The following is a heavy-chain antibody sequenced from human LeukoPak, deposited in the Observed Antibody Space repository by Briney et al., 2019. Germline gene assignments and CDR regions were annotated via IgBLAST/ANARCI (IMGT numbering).Heavy chain of an antibody. CDR1: GFTFSGYE. CDR2: ISSSGSSI. J-gene: IGHJ4*02. Sequence: PGGSLRLSCAASGFTFSGYEMNWVRQAPGKGLEWVSYISSSGSSIYYADSVKGRFTISRDNAKNTLYLQMNSLRPEDTAVYYCVKSLGAPDDYWGQGTLVTVSS. V-gene: IGHV3-48*03. D-gene: IGHD1-26*01. CDR3: VKSLGAPDDY.